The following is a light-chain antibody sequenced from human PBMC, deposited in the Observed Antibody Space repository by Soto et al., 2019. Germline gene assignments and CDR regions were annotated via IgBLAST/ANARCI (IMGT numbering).Light chain of an antibody. CDR2: GAS. CDR1: QTVTSDY. CDR3: QQYGDSPLT. Sequence: EIVLTQSPGTLSLSPGERATLSCRASQTVTSDYLAWDQQKPGQAPRLLIYGASDRATGIPDRFSASGAGTDFTLTISRLEPQEFAIDDCQQYGDSPLTFGGGTRVDIK. J-gene: IGKJ4*01. V-gene: IGKV3-20*01.